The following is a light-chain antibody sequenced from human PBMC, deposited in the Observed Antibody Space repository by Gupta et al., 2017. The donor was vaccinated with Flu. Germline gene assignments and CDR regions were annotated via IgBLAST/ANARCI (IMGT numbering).Light chain of an antibody. CDR2: DAS. Sequence: EIVLTQSPPTLSLSPGERSARSCRASQSVGISLACYQHRPGQPPRLIIYDASKRAVGITGRFSGSGDGKEFTLTSDRREKEAVAVYYGQQRSGWRTFGQGTKVEI. J-gene: IGKJ1*01. V-gene: IGKV3-11*01. CDR3: QQRSGWRT. CDR1: QSVGIS.